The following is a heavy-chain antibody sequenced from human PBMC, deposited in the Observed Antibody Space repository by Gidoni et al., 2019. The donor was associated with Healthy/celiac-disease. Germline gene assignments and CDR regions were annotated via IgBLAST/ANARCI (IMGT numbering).Heavy chain of an antibody. CDR3: AKGLVSGWRYYFDY. Sequence: EVLPVESGGGLVQPGGTLRLSRAASGFTFDDYAMHWVRQAPGKGLEWVSGMSWNSGGIGYADSVKGRFTIARNNDKNSLYLQMNSLRAEDTALYYCAKGLVSGWRYYFDYWGQGTLVTVSS. V-gene: IGHV3-9*01. J-gene: IGHJ4*02. CDR1: GFTFDDYA. D-gene: IGHD6-19*01. CDR2: MSWNSGGI.